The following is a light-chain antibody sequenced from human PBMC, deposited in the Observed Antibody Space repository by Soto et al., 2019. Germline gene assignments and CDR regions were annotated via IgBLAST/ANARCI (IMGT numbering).Light chain of an antibody. CDR1: SSNIGSNT. CDR2: SNN. V-gene: IGLV1-44*01. J-gene: IGLJ1*01. CDR3: EAWDDSLNGRV. Sequence: QSVLTQPPSASGAPGQRVTISCSGSSSNIGSNTVNWYQQLPGTAPKLLIYSNNQRPSGVPDRFSGSKSVTSASLAISGLQSEDEADYYCEAWDDSLNGRVFGTGTQLTVL.